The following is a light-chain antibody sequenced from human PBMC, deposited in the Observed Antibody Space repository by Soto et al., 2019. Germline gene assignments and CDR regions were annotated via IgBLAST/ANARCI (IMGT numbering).Light chain of an antibody. CDR2: EAS. CDR1: QRISGS. CDR3: QQYNGYWT. V-gene: IGKV1-5*03. Sequence: GARVTITCRASQRISGSLAWYQQKPGKAPNLLIYEASNLKSGVPSRFSGSGSGTEYTLTISSLQPDDSASYYCQQYNGYWTFGQGTRVEIK. J-gene: IGKJ1*01.